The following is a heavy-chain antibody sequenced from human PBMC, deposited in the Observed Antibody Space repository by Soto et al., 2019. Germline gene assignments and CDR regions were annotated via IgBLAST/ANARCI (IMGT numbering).Heavy chain of an antibody. Sequence: QVQLQESGPGLVKPSGTLSLTCAVSGGSISSSNWWGWVRQPPGKGLEWIGEIYHSGSTNYNPSLESRVTISVDKSKNQFSLKLSSVTAADTAVYYCARGSSSWSAPRYIDLWGRGTLVIVSS. D-gene: IGHD6-13*01. J-gene: IGHJ2*01. V-gene: IGHV4-4*02. CDR2: IYHSGST. CDR1: GGSISSSNW. CDR3: ARGSSSWSAPRYIDL.